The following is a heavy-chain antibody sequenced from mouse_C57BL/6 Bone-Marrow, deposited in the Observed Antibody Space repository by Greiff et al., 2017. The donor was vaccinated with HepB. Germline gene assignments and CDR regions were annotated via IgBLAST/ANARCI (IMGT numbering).Heavy chain of an antibody. CDR2: ISDGGSYT. Sequence: EVKLVESGGGLVKPGGSLKLSCAASGFTFSSYAMSWVRQTPEKRLEWVATISDGGSYTYYPDNVKGRFTISRDNAKNNLYLQMSHLKSEDTAMYYCAREPYGSSLYYYAMDYWGQGTSVTVSS. D-gene: IGHD1-1*01. CDR1: GFTFSSYA. CDR3: AREPYGSSLYYYAMDY. J-gene: IGHJ4*01. V-gene: IGHV5-4*01.